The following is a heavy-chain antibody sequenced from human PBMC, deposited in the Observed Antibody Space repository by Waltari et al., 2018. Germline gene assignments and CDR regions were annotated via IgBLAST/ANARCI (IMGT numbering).Heavy chain of an antibody. CDR3: AKVYGTMIVVVILGTFDY. CDR2: MSCSCGIT. Sequence: EVQLLESGGGLVQPGGSLRLSCAASGFTFSSYAMSWVRQAPGKGLEWVSAMSCSCGITYYAVSVNGRFTISIDNSKNTLYLQMNSLRAEDTAVYYCAKVYGTMIVVVILGTFDYWGQGTLVTVSS. CDR1: GFTFSSYA. D-gene: IGHD3-22*01. J-gene: IGHJ4*02. V-gene: IGHV3-23*01.